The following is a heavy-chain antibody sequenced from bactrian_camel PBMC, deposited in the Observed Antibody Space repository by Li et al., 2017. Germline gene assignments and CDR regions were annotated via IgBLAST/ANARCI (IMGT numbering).Heavy chain of an antibody. CDR3: AFDWHYDGASWEATSTDSGY. Sequence: HVQLVESGGASVQAGGSLRLSCSASGKAYGRNCIGWFRQVPGNEREPLASIDSDGRTSVADSVEGRFTVSQDKAKNTLYLQMNDLKPEDTAMYYCAFDWHYDGASWEATSTDSGYWGQGTQVTVS. J-gene: IGHJ6*01. V-gene: IGHV3S53*01. CDR2: IDSDGRT. CDR1: GKAYGRNC. D-gene: IGHD3*01.